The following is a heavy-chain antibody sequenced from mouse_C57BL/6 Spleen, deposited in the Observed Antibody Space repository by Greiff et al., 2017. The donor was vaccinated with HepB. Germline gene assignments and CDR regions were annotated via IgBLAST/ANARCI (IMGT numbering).Heavy chain of an antibody. J-gene: IGHJ2*01. Sequence: VQLQQSGTELVKPGASEKLSCKASGYTFTSYWMHWVKQRPGQGLEWIGNINPSNGGTNYNEKFKSKATLTVDKSSSTAYMQLSSLTSEDSAVYYCARVRQLRLRDYFDYWGQGTTLTVSS. CDR2: INPSNGGT. CDR1: GYTFTSYW. V-gene: IGHV1-53*01. D-gene: IGHD3-2*02. CDR3: ARVRQLRLRDYFDY.